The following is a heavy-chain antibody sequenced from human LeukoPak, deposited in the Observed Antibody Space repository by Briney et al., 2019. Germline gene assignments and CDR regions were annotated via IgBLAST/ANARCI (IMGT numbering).Heavy chain of an antibody. V-gene: IGHV4-59*01. CDR3: AREPTRGCGGDCYSSVDY. Sequence: SETLSLTCTVSGGSISSYYWSWIRQPPGKGLEWIGYIYYSGSTNYNPSLKSRVTISVDTSKNQFSLKLSSVTAADTAVYYCAREPTRGCGGDCYSSVDYWGQGTLVTVSS. D-gene: IGHD2-21*02. J-gene: IGHJ4*02. CDR2: IYYSGST. CDR1: GGSISSYY.